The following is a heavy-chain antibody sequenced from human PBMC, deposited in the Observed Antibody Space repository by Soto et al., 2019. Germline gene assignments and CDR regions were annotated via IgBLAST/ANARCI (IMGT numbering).Heavy chain of an antibody. CDR1: GFTFSSYS. V-gene: IGHV3-23*01. J-gene: IGHJ3*02. Sequence: HPGGSLRLSCAASGFTFSSYSMNWVRQAPGKGLEWVSGVSGSGGSIYYADSVKGRFTISRDNAKDTLYLQMSSLRAEDTAVYYCAKDFVGVVPDTFDIWGQGTMVTVSS. CDR2: VSGSGGSI. CDR3: AKDFVGVVPDTFDI. D-gene: IGHD3-3*01.